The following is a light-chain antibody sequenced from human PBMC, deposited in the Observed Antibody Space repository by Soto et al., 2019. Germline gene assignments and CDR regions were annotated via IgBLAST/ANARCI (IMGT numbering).Light chain of an antibody. V-gene: IGKV1-27*01. CDR3: QKYNSGLIT. Sequence: DIQMTHSPSSLSASVLYIVTITFRSSQVIGNYLALYQQKPGKVPKLLIYGAYTLQSGVPSRFSGSGSGTDFTLTISSLQPEDVAIYYCQKYNSGLITFGQGTRLEIK. CDR1: QVIGNY. J-gene: IGKJ5*01. CDR2: GAY.